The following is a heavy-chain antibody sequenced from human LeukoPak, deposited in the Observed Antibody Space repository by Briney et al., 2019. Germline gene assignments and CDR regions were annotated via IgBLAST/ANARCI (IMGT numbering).Heavy chain of an antibody. J-gene: IGHJ3*02. CDR2: IYYSGST. CDR3: ARDQRPRDAFDI. CDR1: GGSISSSSYY. Sequence: ASETLSLTCTVSGGSISSSSYYWGWIRQPPGKGLEWIGSIYYSGSTYYNPSLKSRVTISVDTSKNQFSLKLSSVTAADTAVYYCARDQRPRDAFDIWGQGTMVTVSS. V-gene: IGHV4-39*07.